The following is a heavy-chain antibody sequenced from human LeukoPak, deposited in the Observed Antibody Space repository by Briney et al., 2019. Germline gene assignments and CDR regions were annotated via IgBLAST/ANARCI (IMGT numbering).Heavy chain of an antibody. J-gene: IGHJ4*02. CDR2: IYYAGNT. D-gene: IGHD4-17*01. CDR1: GYSLDSGASY. Sequence: SETLSLTCTVSGYSLDSGASYWSWLRQHPGKGLEWIGYIYYAGNTYYNPSLKSRVTMSVDTSKNQFSLKLSSVTAADTAVYYCARSGPTTVTTFDYWGQGTLVTVSS. V-gene: IGHV4-31*03. CDR3: ARSGPTTVTTFDY.